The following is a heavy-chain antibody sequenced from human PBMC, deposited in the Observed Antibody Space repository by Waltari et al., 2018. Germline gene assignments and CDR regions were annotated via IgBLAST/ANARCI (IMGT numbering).Heavy chain of an antibody. CDR3: ARDSVGSFDY. D-gene: IGHD1-26*01. Sequence: GRQGPGKGRVWVSRINRDGRSTRYADSVKGRFTISRDNAKNTLYLQMNSLRDEDTAVYYCARDSVGSFDYWGQGTLVTVSS. J-gene: IGHJ4*02. V-gene: IGHV3-74*01. CDR2: INRDGRST.